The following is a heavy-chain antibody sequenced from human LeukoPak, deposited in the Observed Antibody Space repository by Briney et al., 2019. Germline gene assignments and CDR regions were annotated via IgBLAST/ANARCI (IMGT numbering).Heavy chain of an antibody. CDR3: ARAPLWRCTGGRYYRWFDP. D-gene: IGHD2-15*01. CDR2: IYYSGST. V-gene: IGHV4-39*01. J-gene: IGHJ5*02. Sequence: PSETLSLTCTVSGGSISSPTYYWGWIRQPPGKGLQWIGSIYYSGSTYYNPSLKSRVTISVDTSKNQFSLKLSSVTAADTAVYYCARAPLWRCTGGRYYRWFDPWGQGTLVTVSS. CDR1: GGSISSPTYY.